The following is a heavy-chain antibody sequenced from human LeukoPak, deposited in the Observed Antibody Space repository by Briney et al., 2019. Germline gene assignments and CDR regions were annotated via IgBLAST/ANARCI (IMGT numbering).Heavy chain of an antibody. J-gene: IGHJ6*02. CDR1: GFTFSSYA. D-gene: IGHD3-10*01. CDR3: AKDASGTGTTLWMDV. Sequence: GGPLRLPCAASGFTFSSYAMSWLRQSPGKGRECLSGFCGSGGSTYCVHSVKGRFTISRDNYKNTLSLQMKSLRAEDAAVYYCAKDASGTGTTLWMDVWGQGTTVTVSS. CDR2: FCGSGGST. V-gene: IGHV3-23*01.